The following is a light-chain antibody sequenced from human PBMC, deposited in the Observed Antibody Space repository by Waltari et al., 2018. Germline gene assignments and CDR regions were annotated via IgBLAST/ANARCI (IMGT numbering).Light chain of an antibody. Sequence: SSELTQTPSVSVYPGQTARITCSGHELPRKYAYWFQPKSGKAPRLVIYEDTKRPSGIPERFSGSSSGTVATLTITGAQVDDEADYYCYSSDSTGLRVFGGGTTVVVL. CDR3: YSSDSTGLRV. CDR1: ELPRKY. CDR2: EDT. J-gene: IGLJ1*01. V-gene: IGLV3-10*01.